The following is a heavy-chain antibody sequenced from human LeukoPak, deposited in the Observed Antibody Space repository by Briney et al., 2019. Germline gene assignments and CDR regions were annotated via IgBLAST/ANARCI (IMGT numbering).Heavy chain of an antibody. V-gene: IGHV3-48*04. J-gene: IGHJ6*02. CDR2: ISSSSSTI. D-gene: IGHD1-1*01. Sequence: GGSLRLSCAASGFTFSSYSMNWVRQAPGKGLEWVSCISSSSSTIYYADSVKGRFTISRDNAKNSLYLQMNSLGAEDTAVYYCARDKRGIYYCYGMDVWGQGTTVTVSS. CDR3: ARDKRGIYYCYGMDV. CDR1: GFTFSSYS.